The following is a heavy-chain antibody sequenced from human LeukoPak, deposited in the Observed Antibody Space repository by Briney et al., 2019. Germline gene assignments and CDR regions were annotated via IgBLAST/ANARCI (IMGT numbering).Heavy chain of an antibody. CDR3: ASLGYYYYYMDV. J-gene: IGHJ6*03. Sequence: SETLSLTCTVSGGSIISSSYYWGWIRQPPGKGLEWIGSIYYSGSTYYNPSLKSRVTISVDTSKSQFSLKLSSVSAADTAVYYCASLGYYYYYMDVWGKGTTVTVSS. CDR1: GGSIISSSYY. CDR2: IYYSGST. V-gene: IGHV4-39*01.